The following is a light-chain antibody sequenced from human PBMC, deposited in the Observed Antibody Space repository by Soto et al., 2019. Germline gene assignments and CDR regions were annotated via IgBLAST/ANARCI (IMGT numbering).Light chain of an antibody. V-gene: IGKV3-20*01. J-gene: IGKJ1*01. CDR1: QSVSSSY. Sequence: EIVLTQSPCTLSLSPGERATLSCRASQSVSSSYLAWYQQKPGQAPRLLIYGASSRATDMPARFSGSGSGTDFTLTISRLEPEDFAVYYCEQYGSSRTFGQGTKVEVK. CDR3: EQYGSSRT. CDR2: GAS.